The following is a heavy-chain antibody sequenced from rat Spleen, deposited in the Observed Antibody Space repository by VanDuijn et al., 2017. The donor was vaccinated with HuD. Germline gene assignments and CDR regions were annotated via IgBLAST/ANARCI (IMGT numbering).Heavy chain of an antibody. V-gene: IGHV5-27*01. D-gene: IGHD1-6*01. CDR3: TRDRILRSTGFDY. Sequence: EVQLVESGGGLVQPGGSLKLSCAASGFIFNRYYMVWVRQAPTKGLEWVAYISTGGSNTFYRDSVKGRFTISRENAKSSLYLQMDSLRSEDTATYYCTRDRILRSTGFDYWGQGVMVTVSS. CDR1: GFIFNRYY. CDR2: ISTGGSNT. J-gene: IGHJ2*01.